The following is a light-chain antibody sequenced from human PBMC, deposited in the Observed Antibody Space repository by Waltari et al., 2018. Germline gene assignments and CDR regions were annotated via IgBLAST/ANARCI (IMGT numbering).Light chain of an antibody. J-gene: IGKJ2*01. V-gene: IGKV4-1*01. CDR3: QQCYSTPYT. CDR2: WAS. CDR1: QNLLYNSDNKNY. Sequence: DIVMTQSPDSLAVPLGERATIHCRSSQNLLYNSDNKNYLAWFQQKPGQPPKLLIYWASTRESGVPDRFSGSGSGTEFTLTISSLQAADVAVYYCQQCYSTPYTFGQGTKLEIK.